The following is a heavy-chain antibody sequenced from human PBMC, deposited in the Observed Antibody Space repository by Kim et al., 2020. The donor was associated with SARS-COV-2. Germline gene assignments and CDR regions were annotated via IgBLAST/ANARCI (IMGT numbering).Heavy chain of an antibody. CDR3: ARGRSSSWHYGMDV. CDR1: GGSISSYY. CDR2: IYYSGST. Sequence: SETLSLTCTVSGGSISSYYWSWIRQPPGKGLEWIGYIYYSGSTNYNPSLKSRVTISVDTSKNQFSLKLSSVTAADTAVYYCARGRSSSWHYGMDVWGQGTTVTVSS. J-gene: IGHJ6*02. D-gene: IGHD6-13*01. V-gene: IGHV4-59*13.